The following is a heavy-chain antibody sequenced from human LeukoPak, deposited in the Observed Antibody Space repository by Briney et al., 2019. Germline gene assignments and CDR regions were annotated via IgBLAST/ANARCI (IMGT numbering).Heavy chain of an antibody. CDR3: AREATVNIVVVPAPNWFDP. V-gene: IGHV3-21*01. D-gene: IGHD2-2*01. J-gene: IGHJ5*02. CDR1: GFTFSSYS. Sequence: GGSLRLSCAASGFTFSSYSMNWVRQAPGKGLEWDSSISRSSSYIYYADSVKGRFTISRDNAKNSLYLQMNSLRAEDTAVYYCAREATVNIVVVPAPNWFDPWGQGTLVTVSS. CDR2: ISRSSSYI.